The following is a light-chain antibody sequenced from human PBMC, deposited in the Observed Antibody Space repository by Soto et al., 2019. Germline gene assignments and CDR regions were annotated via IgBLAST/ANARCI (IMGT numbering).Light chain of an antibody. CDR2: KAS. Sequence: IQMTQSPSTLSASVWDIVTITCRASQTINSWLAWYQQKPGKAPKLLIYKASSLESGVPSRFSGGGIGTEFTLTIISLQPEDFATYYCQQSYRFPKTFGRGTKVDI. J-gene: IGKJ1*01. CDR3: QQSYRFPKT. V-gene: IGKV1-5*03. CDR1: QTINSW.